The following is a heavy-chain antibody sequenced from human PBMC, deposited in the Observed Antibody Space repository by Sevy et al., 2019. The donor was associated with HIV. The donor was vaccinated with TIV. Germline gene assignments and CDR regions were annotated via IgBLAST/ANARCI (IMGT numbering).Heavy chain of an antibody. CDR2: ISSSSSYI. V-gene: IGHV3-21*01. D-gene: IGHD3-22*01. CDR1: GFTFSSYS. J-gene: IGHJ3*02. Sequence: GGSLRLSCAASGFTFSSYSMNWVRQAPGKGLEWVSSISSSSSYIYYAGSVKGRFTISRDNAKNSLYLQMNSLRAEDTVVYYCARDPSDSSGYYYSGAFDIWGQGTVVTVSS. CDR3: ARDPSDSSGYYYSGAFDI.